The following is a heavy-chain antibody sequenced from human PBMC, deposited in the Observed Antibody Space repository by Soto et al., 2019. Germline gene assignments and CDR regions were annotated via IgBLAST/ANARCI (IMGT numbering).Heavy chain of an antibody. V-gene: IGHV4-39*01. CDR1: GSSISSSIYY. J-gene: IGHJ6*03. Sequence: SETLSLTCTVSGSSISSSIYYWGWIRQPPGKGLEWIGSIYYSGSTYYNPSLKSRVTISVDTSKNQFSLKLSSVTAADTAVYYCARQQSVYYYGSGSYYPTRGLDYYYYMDVWGKGTTVTVSS. CDR3: ARQQSVYYYGSGSYYPTRGLDYYYYMDV. D-gene: IGHD3-10*01. CDR2: IYYSGST.